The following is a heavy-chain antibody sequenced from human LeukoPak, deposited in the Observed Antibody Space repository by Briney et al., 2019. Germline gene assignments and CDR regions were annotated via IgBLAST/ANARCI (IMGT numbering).Heavy chain of an antibody. Sequence: ASVKVSCKASRYTFTGYYMHWVRQAPGQGLEWMGWINPNSGGTNYAQKFQGRVTMTRDTSISTAYMELSRLRSDDTAVYYCANHWFGELSRFDYWGQGTLVTVSS. CDR1: RYTFTGYY. CDR3: ANHWFGELSRFDY. J-gene: IGHJ4*02. CDR2: INPNSGGT. V-gene: IGHV1-2*02. D-gene: IGHD3-10*01.